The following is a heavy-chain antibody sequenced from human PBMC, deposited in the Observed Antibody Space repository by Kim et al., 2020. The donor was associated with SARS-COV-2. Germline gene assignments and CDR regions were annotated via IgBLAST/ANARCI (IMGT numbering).Heavy chain of an antibody. CDR3: AKSSGASAGPRYFDL. Sequence: GGSLRLSCAASGLSLWSFAMSWVRQAPGKGLEWVAGISGSGGETFHLDSVRGRFTISRDKSRNTLYLQIIGLRADDTAVYFCAKSSGASAGPRYFDLWGRGTLVTVSS. CDR2: ISGSGGET. V-gene: IGHV3-23*01. CDR1: GLSLWSFA. J-gene: IGHJ2*01. D-gene: IGHD6-13*01.